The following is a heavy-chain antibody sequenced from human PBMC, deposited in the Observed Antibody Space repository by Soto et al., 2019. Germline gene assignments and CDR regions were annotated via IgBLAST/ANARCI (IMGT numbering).Heavy chain of an antibody. CDR1: GFTFSSYA. Sequence: QVQLVESGGGVVQPGRSLRLSCAASGFTFSSYAMHWVRQAPGKGLEWVAVISYDGSNKYYADSVKGRFTISRDNSKNTLYLQMNSLRAEYTAVYYCARVAVEMATIHVFDYWGHGTLVTVSS. CDR3: ARVAVEMATIHVFDY. J-gene: IGHJ4*01. CDR2: ISYDGSNK. D-gene: IGHD5-12*01. V-gene: IGHV3-30-3*01.